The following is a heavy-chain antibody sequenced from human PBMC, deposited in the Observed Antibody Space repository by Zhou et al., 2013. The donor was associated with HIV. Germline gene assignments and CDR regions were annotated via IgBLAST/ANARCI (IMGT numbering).Heavy chain of an antibody. CDR2: MNPNSGNT. CDR3: ARGLNPTQLWGQYFDY. CDR1: GYTFTNHD. V-gene: IGHV1-8*01. J-gene: IGHJ4*02. Sequence: QVQLVQSGAEVKKPGASVKVSCKASGYTFTNHDINWVRQATGQGLEWMGWMNPNSGNTGYAQKFQGRVTMTKDTSAGTAYMELSSLRSEDTAVYYCARGLNPTQLWGQYFDYWGQGTLITVSS. D-gene: IGHD5-18*01.